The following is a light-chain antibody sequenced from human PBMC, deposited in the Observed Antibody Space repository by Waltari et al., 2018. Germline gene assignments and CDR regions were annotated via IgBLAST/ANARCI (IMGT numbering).Light chain of an antibody. Sequence: DIQMTQSPSSVSASVGDTVTITCRASQDISNQLTWYQQKPGKAPKFLIYDASPLESGVPSRFSGSGSGTDFTLTVRSLQPEDFATYYCQETNTFPITFGQGTRLEIK. V-gene: IGKV1D-12*01. CDR1: QDISNQ. CDR2: DAS. J-gene: IGKJ5*01. CDR3: QETNTFPIT.